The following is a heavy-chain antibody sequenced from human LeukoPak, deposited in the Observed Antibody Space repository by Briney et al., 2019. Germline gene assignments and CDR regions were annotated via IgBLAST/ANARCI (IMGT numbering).Heavy chain of an antibody. CDR3: ARYSYYYYYMDV. J-gene: IGHJ6*03. Sequence: ASVKVSCKASGYTFTGYYMHWVRQAPGQGLEGMGWINPNSGGTNYAQKFQGRVTMTRDTSISTAYMELSRLRSDDTAVYYCARYSYYYYYMDVWGKGTTVTVSS. V-gene: IGHV1-2*02. CDR1: GYTFTGYY. CDR2: INPNSGGT.